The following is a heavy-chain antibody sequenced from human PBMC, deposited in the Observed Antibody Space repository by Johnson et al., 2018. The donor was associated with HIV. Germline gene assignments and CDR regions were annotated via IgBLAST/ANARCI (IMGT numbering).Heavy chain of an antibody. CDR3: AREYYGSGSDAFDI. Sequence: VHLVESGGGLVQPGGSLRLSCAASGFTFSSYWMSWVRQAPGKGLEWVANIKQDGSEKYYVDSVKGRFTISRDNAKNSLYLQMNSLRAEDTAVYYCAREYYGSGSDAFDIWGQGTMVTVSS. CDR1: GFTFSSYW. V-gene: IGHV3-7*01. J-gene: IGHJ3*02. D-gene: IGHD3-10*01. CDR2: IKQDGSEK.